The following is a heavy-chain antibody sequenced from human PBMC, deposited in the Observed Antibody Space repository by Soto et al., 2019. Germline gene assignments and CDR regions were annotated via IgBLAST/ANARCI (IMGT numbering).Heavy chain of an antibody. CDR3: ARSPPPIEVLDY. D-gene: IGHD1-26*01. CDR2: IFYSGTA. CDR1: GESISRDTYY. V-gene: IGHV4-39*01. Sequence: SETLSLTCTVSGESISRDTYYWGWIRQPPGKGPEWIGSIFYSGTAYYNPSLKSRVSISVDTSKNQFSLDLTSVTAADTAVYYCARSPPPIEVLDYWGQGTLVTVSS. J-gene: IGHJ4*02.